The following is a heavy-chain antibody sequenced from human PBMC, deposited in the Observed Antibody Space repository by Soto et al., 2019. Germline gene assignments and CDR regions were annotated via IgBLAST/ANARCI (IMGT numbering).Heavy chain of an antibody. CDR1: GFTFSSYA. J-gene: IGHJ4*02. V-gene: IGHV3-23*01. D-gene: IGHD6-19*01. CDR2: ISGSGGST. CDR3: AKDTSSGWYGYCDY. Sequence: PGGSLRLSCAASGFTFSSYAMSWVRQAPGKGLEWVSVISGSGGSTYYADSVKGRFTISRDNSKNTLYLQMNSLRAEDTAVYYCAKDTSSGWYGYCDYWGQGTLVTVSS.